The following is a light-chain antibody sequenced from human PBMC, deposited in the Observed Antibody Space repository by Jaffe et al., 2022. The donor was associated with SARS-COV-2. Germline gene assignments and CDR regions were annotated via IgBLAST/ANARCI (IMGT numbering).Light chain of an antibody. J-gene: IGKJ3*01. CDR3: QQSFSTPMT. V-gene: IGKV1-39*01. CDR2: AAS. CDR1: QSIRSY. Sequence: DIQMTQSPSSLSASVRDRVTITCRASQSIRSYLNWYQQKPGKAPKLLIYAASSLQSGVPSRFSGSGSGTDFTLTISSLQAEDFATYYCQQSFSTPMTFGPGTKVDIK.